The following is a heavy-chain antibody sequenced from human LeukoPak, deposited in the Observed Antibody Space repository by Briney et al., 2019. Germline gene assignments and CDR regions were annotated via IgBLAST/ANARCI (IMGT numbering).Heavy chain of an antibody. CDR3: ARLVYSDPNYFDY. CDR2: ISFVCQT. D-gene: IGHD5-12*01. CDR1: GVSIDNSYGY. J-gene: IGHJ4*02. Sequence: SETLSLTCTVSGVSIDNSYGYFWVWLRQPPGKGLEWIGSISFVCQTFYNSSLESRATLSVDNSRNQFSLRLRSVTAADTAVFYCARLVYSDPNYFDYWGQGSLVTVSS. V-gene: IGHV4-39*01.